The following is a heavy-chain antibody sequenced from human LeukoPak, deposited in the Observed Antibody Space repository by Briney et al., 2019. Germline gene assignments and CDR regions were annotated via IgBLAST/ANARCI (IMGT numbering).Heavy chain of an antibody. D-gene: IGHD3-3*01. V-gene: IGHV1-69*13. CDR1: GGTFSSYA. Sequence: SVKVSCKASGGTFSSYAISWVRQAPGQGLEWMGGIIPIFGTASYAQKFQGRVTITADESTSTAYMELSSLRSEDTAVYYCARSTSAPPGSGYYTALRGNYYFDYWGQGTLVTVSS. J-gene: IGHJ4*02. CDR3: ARSTSAPPGSGYYTALRGNYYFDY. CDR2: IIPIFGTA.